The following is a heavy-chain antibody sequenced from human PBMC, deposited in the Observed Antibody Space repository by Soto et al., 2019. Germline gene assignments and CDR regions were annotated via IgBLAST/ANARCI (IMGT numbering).Heavy chain of an antibody. CDR3: ARDNWNYSRFHSNWFDP. Sequence: SSETLSLTCTVSGGSISSGDYYWSWIRQPPGKGLEWIGYIYYSGSTYYNPSLKSRVTISVDTSKNQFSLKLSSVTAADTAVYYCARDNWNYSRFHSNWFDPWGQGTLVTVSS. D-gene: IGHD1-7*01. CDR1: GGSISSGDYY. V-gene: IGHV4-30-4*01. CDR2: IYYSGST. J-gene: IGHJ5*02.